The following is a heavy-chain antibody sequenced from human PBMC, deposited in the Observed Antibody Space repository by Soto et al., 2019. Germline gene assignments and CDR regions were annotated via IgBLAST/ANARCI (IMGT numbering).Heavy chain of an antibody. CDR2: INHSGST. Sequence: QVQLQQWGAGLLKPSETLSLTCAVYGGSFSGYYWSWIRQPPGKGLEWIGEINHSGSTNYNPSLKSRVTISVDTSKNQFSLKLSSVTAADTAVYYCARGFMTTVIHPTISFDYWGQGTLVTVSS. V-gene: IGHV4-34*01. CDR1: GGSFSGYY. D-gene: IGHD4-17*01. J-gene: IGHJ4*02. CDR3: ARGFMTTVIHPTISFDY.